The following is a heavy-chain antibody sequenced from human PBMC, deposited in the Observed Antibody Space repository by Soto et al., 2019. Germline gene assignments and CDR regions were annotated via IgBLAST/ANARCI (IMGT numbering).Heavy chain of an antibody. CDR1: GFTFSSYA. J-gene: IGHJ6*03. Sequence: GSLRLSCAASGFTFSSYAMSWVRQAPGKGLEWVSSISRSGGSTYYADSVKGRFTISRDNSKNTLYLQMNSLRAEDTAVYYCAQGHDFWSGYPLGYYYYMDVWGKGTTVTVSS. CDR2: ISRSGGST. CDR3: AQGHDFWSGYPLGYYYYMDV. V-gene: IGHV3-23*01. D-gene: IGHD3-3*01.